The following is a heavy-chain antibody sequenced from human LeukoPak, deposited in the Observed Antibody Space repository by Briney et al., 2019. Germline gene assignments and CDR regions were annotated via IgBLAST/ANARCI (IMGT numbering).Heavy chain of an antibody. CDR1: GGTFSSYA. Sequence: SVKVSCKASGGTFSSYAISWVRQAPGQGLEWMGGIVPIFGTANYAQKFQGRVTITADESTSTAYMELSSLRSEDTAVYYCARDRDSSGWFDFDYWGQGTLVTVSS. J-gene: IGHJ4*02. CDR3: ARDRDSSGWFDFDY. V-gene: IGHV1-69*01. CDR2: IVPIFGTA. D-gene: IGHD6-19*01.